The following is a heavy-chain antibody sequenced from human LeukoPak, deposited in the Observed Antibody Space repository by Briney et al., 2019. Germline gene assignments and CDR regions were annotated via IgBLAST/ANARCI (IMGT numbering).Heavy chain of an antibody. J-gene: IGHJ5*02. V-gene: IGHV1-69*05. CDR3: ARGHGRDNWFDP. Sequence: SVKVSCKASGGTFSSYAISWVRQAPGQGLEWMGGIIPIFGTANYAQKFQGRVTITTDESTSTAYMELGSLRSEDTAVYYCARGHGRDNWFDPWGQGTLVTVSS. CDR1: GGTFSSYA. CDR2: IIPIFGTA.